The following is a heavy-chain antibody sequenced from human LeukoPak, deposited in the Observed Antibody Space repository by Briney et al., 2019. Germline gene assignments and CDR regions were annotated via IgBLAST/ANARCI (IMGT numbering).Heavy chain of an antibody. CDR1: GFTFSTSP. CDR3: AKGGHHFNPFYN. Sequence: GGSLRLSCAVSGFTFSTSPMAWVRQAPGKGLEWVSSIHAGGSDPFCADSVQGRCIISRDNSKNTLSLQLSNLRAEGTAIYFCAKGGHHFNPFYNWGQGTLVTVSS. CDR2: IHAGGSDP. V-gene: IGHV3-23*01. J-gene: IGHJ4*02.